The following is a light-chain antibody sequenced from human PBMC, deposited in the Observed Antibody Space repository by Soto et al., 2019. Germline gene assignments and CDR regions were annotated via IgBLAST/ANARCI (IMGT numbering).Light chain of an antibody. V-gene: IGKV3-20*01. J-gene: IGKJ4*01. Sequence: ENLLTQSPDTLSLSAGERATLFCRASEIINSGYLAWYQQKPGRAPRLLIYGASKRATGIPDRFSGSESGTDFTLTISRLEPEDFAVYYCQQYDNSPLTFGGGTKVEVK. CDR2: GAS. CDR1: EIINSGY. CDR3: QQYDNSPLT.